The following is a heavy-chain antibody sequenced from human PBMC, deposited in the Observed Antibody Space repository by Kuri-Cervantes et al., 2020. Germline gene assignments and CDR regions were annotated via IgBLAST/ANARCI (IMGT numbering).Heavy chain of an antibody. J-gene: IGHJ6*02. V-gene: IGHV3-23*01. CDR3: AKGTYYGGHGMDV. CDR2: ISGSGGST. Sequence: GESLKISCAASGFTFSSYAMGWVRQAPGKGLEWVSAISGSGGSTYYADSVKGRFTISRDNSKNTLYLQMNSLRAEDTAVYYCAKGTYYGGHGMDVWGQGTTVTVSS. D-gene: IGHD4-23*01. CDR1: GFTFSSYA.